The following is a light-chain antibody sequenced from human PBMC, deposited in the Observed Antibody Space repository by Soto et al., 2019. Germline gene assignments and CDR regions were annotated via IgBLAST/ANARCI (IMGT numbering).Light chain of an antibody. J-gene: IGKJ4*01. CDR3: QYLNSFPLT. Sequence: EIVMTQSPATLSVSPGERATLSCRASQSVYNNLAWYQQKPGQAPRLLIYGASTRATGIPARFSGSGSGTEFTLTISSLQSEDFATYYCQYLNSFPLTFGGGTKVEIK. CDR2: GAS. V-gene: IGKV3-15*01. CDR1: QSVYNN.